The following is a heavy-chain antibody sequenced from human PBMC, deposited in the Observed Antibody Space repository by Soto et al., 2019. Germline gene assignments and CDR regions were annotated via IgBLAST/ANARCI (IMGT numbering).Heavy chain of an antibody. Sequence: QVQLQESGPGLVKPSQTLSLTCTVSGGSISSGDYYWSWIRQHPGKGLEWIGYIYYSGSTYYNPSLKSRVTISVDTSNNQFSLKLRSVTAEVTAVYYCARWWSGSRQGFDPWGQGTLVTVSS. V-gene: IGHV4-31*03. CDR3: ARWWSGSRQGFDP. D-gene: IGHD3-3*01. CDR2: IYYSGST. J-gene: IGHJ5*02. CDR1: GGSISSGDYY.